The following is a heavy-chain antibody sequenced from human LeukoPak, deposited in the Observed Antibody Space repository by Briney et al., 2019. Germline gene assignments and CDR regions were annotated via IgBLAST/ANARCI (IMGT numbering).Heavy chain of an antibody. CDR3: ARERGAGIPKYYYYGMDV. J-gene: IGHJ6*02. CDR2: INHSGST. CDR1: GGSFSGYY. Sequence: PSETLSLTCAVYGGSFSGYYWSWIRQPPGKGLEWIGEINHSGSTNYNPSLKSRVTISVDTSKNQFSLKLSSVTAADTAVYYCARERGAGIPKYYYYGMDVWGQGTTVTVSS. V-gene: IGHV4-34*01. D-gene: IGHD3-3*01.